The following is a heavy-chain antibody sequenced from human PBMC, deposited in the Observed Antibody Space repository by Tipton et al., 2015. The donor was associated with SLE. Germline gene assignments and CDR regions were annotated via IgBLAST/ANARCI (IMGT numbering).Heavy chain of an antibody. J-gene: IGHJ3*02. Sequence: TLSLTCAVFGGSFSGYYWTWIRQSPGKGLEWIGEINHSGSTKYNPSLKSRVTISVDTSKNQFSMNLTSVTAADTAVYYCARGPFDIWGQGTMVTVSS. V-gene: IGHV4-34*01. CDR1: GGSFSGYY. CDR2: INHSGST. CDR3: ARGPFDI.